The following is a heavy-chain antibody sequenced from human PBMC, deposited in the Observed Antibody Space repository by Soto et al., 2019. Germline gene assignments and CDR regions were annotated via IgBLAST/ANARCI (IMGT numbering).Heavy chain of an antibody. D-gene: IGHD2-15*01. V-gene: IGHV3-66*01. CDR2: IYNEFT. Sequence: EVQLVESGGGLVQPGGSLRLSCVASGFSVTDIYMNWVRQAPGKGLEWVSVIYNEFTDYADPVRGRFSISTDSSKNALYLQMNSLRAEDSAVYYCVREPRYCSGGSCSIMGDAFDIWGQGTKVTVSS. CDR1: GFSVTDIY. J-gene: IGHJ3*02. CDR3: VREPRYCSGGSCSIMGDAFDI.